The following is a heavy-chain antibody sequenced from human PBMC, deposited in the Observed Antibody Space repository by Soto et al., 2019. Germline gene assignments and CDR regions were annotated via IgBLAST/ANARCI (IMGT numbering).Heavy chain of an antibody. CDR3: AKDLNLNGRYYYGSGSYYNFDY. CDR1: GFTFSSYA. V-gene: IGHV3-23*01. CDR2: ISGSGGST. J-gene: IGHJ4*02. D-gene: IGHD3-10*01. Sequence: GGSLRLSCAASGFTFSSYAMSWVRQAPGKGLEWVSAISGSGGSTYYADSVKGRFTISRDNSKNTLYLQMNSLRAEDTAVYYCAKDLNLNGRYYYGSGSYYNFDYWGQGTLVTVSS.